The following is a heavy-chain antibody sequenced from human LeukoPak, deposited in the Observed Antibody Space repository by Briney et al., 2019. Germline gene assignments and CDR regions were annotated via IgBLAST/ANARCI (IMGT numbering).Heavy chain of an antibody. CDR3: ATLAVAGSGYYFDY. CDR1: GFTFRSYT. CDR2: ISSSTTYI. Sequence: GGSLRLSCAASGFTFRSYTMNWVRQAPGKGLEWVSSISSSTTYIYYADSVKGRFTISRDNAKNSLYLQMNSLRAEDTAVYYCATLAVAGSGYYFDYWGQGTLVTVSS. V-gene: IGHV3-21*01. D-gene: IGHD6-19*01. J-gene: IGHJ4*02.